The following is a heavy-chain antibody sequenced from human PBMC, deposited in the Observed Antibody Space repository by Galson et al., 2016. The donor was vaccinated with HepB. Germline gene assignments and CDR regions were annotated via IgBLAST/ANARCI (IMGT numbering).Heavy chain of an antibody. Sequence: QSGAEVTRPGESLRISCKGSGYSFSSHWIAWVRQMPGKGLEWMGIINPDNSDTRYSPSFQGQVTISVDKSISTAYLQWRSRKASDTAVYYCARQGRTGSYRHFDFWGQGTLVTVSS. CDR3: ARQGRTGSYRHFDF. CDR2: INPDNSDT. V-gene: IGHV5-51*01. CDR1: GYSFSSHW. D-gene: IGHD3-10*01. J-gene: IGHJ4*02.